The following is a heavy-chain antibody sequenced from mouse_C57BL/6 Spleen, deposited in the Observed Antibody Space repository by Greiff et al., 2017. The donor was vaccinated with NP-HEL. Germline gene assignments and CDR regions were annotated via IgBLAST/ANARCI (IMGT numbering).Heavy chain of an antibody. CDR3: AREVYYGSSYAMDY. CDR2: IYPGEGER. Sequence: QVQLQQSGPELVKPGASVKISCKASGYAFSSSWMNWVKQRPGKGLEWIGRIYPGEGERKEKGKGKGKATLTAYKSASTAYMQLSSLTSEDSAVYFCAREVYYGSSYAMDYWGQGTSVTVSS. CDR1: GYAFSSSW. J-gene: IGHJ4*01. V-gene: IGHV1-82*01. D-gene: IGHD1-1*01.